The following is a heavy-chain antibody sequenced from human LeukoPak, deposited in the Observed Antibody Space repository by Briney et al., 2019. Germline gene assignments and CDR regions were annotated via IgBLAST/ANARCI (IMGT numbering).Heavy chain of an antibody. J-gene: IGHJ1*01. Sequence: GGSLRLSCAASGFTVSTHYMSWVRQAPGKGLEWVSVIYKGGSTNYADSVKGGFTISRDNSKNTLYLQMNSLRAEDTAVYYCARGYDSSTYYPEHFQHWGQGTLVTVSS. V-gene: IGHV3-66*01. CDR2: IYKGGST. CDR3: ARGYDSSTYYPEHFQH. CDR1: GFTVSTHY. D-gene: IGHD3-22*01.